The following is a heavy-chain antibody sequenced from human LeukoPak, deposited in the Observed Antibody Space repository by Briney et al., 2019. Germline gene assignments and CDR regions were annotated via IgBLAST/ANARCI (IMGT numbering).Heavy chain of an antibody. CDR2: INPNSGGT. CDR3: AREPLPIVVVVAATHNWFDP. D-gene: IGHD2-15*01. V-gene: IGHV1-2*02. J-gene: IGHJ5*02. Sequence: GASVKVSCKASGYTFTGYYMHWVRQAPGQGLEWMGWINPNSGGTNYAQKFQGRVTMTRDTSISTAYMELSRLRSDDTAVYYCAREPLPIVVVVAATHNWFDPWGQGTLVTVSS. CDR1: GYTFTGYY.